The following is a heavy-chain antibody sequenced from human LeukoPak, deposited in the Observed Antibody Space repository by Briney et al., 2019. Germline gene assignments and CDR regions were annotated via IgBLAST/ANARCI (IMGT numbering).Heavy chain of an antibody. CDR1: GFTFSSYS. Sequence: KPGGSLRLSCAASGFTFSSYSMNWVRQAPGKGLEWVSSISSSSSYIYYADSVKGRFTISRDNAKNSLYLQMNSLRAEDTAVYYCARVVDGDYIFDYWGHGTLVTVSS. CDR2: ISSSSSYI. D-gene: IGHD4-17*01. V-gene: IGHV3-21*01. J-gene: IGHJ4*01. CDR3: ARVVDGDYIFDY.